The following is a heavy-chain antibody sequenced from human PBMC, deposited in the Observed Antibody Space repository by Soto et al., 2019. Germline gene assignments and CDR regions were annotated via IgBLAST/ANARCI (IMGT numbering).Heavy chain of an antibody. CDR1: GFTFRNYD. Sequence: EVQLVESGGGLVQPGGSLRLSCEASGFTFRNYDMHWVRQGTGKGLEWVSGISAAGDPDYADSVGGRFTISRENAQNSFFLQMNSLRVGDTAVYYCARTDRDFYGLEVWGQGTTVIVSS. J-gene: IGHJ6*02. CDR3: ARTDRDFYGLEV. CDR2: ISAAGDP. V-gene: IGHV3-13*05.